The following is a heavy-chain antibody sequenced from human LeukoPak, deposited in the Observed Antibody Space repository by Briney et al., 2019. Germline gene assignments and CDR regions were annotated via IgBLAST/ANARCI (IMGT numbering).Heavy chain of an antibody. CDR2: ISSSGSTI. CDR1: GFTFSSYE. CDR3: ARGVVAGWFDP. V-gene: IGHV3-48*03. J-gene: IGHJ5*02. D-gene: IGHD6-19*01. Sequence: GGSLRLSCAASGFTFSSYEMNWVRQAPGKGLEWVSYISSSGSTIYYTDSVKGRFTISRDNAKNSLYLQMNSLRAEDTAVYYCARGVVAGWFDPWGQGTLVTVSS.